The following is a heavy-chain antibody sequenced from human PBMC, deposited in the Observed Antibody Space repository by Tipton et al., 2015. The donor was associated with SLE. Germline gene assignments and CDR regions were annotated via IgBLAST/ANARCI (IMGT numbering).Heavy chain of an antibody. V-gene: IGHV4-59*08. Sequence: TLSLTCTVSGGSISSYYWSWIRQPPGKGLEWIGYIYYSGSTNYNPSLKSRVTISVDTSKNQFSLKLSSVTAADTAVYYCARHVDGGSYSLSGMDVWGQGTTVTVSS. J-gene: IGHJ6*02. CDR1: GGSISSYY. CDR3: ARHVDGGSYSLSGMDV. CDR2: IYYSGST. D-gene: IGHD1-26*01.